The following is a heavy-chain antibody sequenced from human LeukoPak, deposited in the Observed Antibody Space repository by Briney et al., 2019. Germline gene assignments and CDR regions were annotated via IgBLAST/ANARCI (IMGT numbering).Heavy chain of an antibody. D-gene: IGHD1-14*01. CDR3: AREEQVMAGTLDD. CDR1: GFTVSNTY. J-gene: IGHJ4*02. Sequence: PGGYLRLSCAASGFTVSNTYMSWVRQAPGQGLEWVSVIYSGGSTYYEDSVRGRFTISRDNSKNTLYLQMNSLRADDTAVYYCAREEQVMAGTLDDWGQGTLVTVSS. CDR2: IYSGGST. V-gene: IGHV3-53*01.